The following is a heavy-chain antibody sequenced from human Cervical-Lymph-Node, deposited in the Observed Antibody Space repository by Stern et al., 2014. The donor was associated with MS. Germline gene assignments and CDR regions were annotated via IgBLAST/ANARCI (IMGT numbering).Heavy chain of an antibody. J-gene: IGHJ4*02. V-gene: IGHV1-69-2*01. D-gene: IGHD1-26*01. CDR2: VDPEDGET. Sequence: EVQLVESGAEVTKPGATVRISCKVSAYTFNDYYIHWAQQAPGKGLEWMGLVDPEDGETIYAEKFQGRFTMTEDTSPDTAYMEVSSLRSEDTALYYCATGHSRAWDYFDYWGQGTLVTVSP. CDR1: AYTFNDYY. CDR3: ATGHSRAWDYFDY.